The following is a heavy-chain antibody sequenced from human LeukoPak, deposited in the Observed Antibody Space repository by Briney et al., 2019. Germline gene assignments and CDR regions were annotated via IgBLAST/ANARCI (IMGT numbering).Heavy chain of an antibody. Sequence: TGGSLRLSCAASGFSFSDYWMSWVRQTPGKGLEWLANIKQDESEIFYVDSVKGRFAISRDNAKNSLYLQMGSLRAEDTGVYYCVKPLLFIRGLGDNWGQGTLVTVPS. D-gene: IGHD3-10*01. J-gene: IGHJ4*02. CDR2: IKQDESEI. CDR1: GFSFSDYW. V-gene: IGHV3-7*01. CDR3: VKPLLFIRGLGDN.